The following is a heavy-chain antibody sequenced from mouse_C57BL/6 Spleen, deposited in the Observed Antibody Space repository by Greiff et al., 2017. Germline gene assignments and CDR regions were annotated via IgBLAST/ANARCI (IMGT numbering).Heavy chain of an antibody. Sequence: VQLQQSGPGLVKPSQSLSLTCSVTGYSITSGYYWNWIRQFPGNKLEWMGYISYDGSNNYNPSLKNRISITRDTSKNQFFLKLNSVTTEDTATYYSAREGMAAYFDYWGKGTTLTVSS. CDR3: AREGMAAYFDY. V-gene: IGHV3-6*01. J-gene: IGHJ2*01. CDR1: GYSITSGYY. CDR2: ISYDGSN. D-gene: IGHD2-10*02.